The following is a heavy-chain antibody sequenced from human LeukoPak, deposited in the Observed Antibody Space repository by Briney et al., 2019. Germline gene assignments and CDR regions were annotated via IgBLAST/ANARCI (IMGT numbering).Heavy chain of an antibody. D-gene: IGHD2-2*01. J-gene: IGHJ4*02. CDR1: GGSISSYY. Sequence: PSETLSLTCTVSGGSISSYYWGWIRQPPGKGLEWIGYIYYSGSTNYNPSLKSRVTISVDTSKNQFSLKLSSVTAADTAVYYCARGPRPHIVVVPAATPWDYWGQGTLVTVSS. CDR3: ARGPRPHIVVVPAATPWDY. CDR2: IYYSGST. V-gene: IGHV4-59*12.